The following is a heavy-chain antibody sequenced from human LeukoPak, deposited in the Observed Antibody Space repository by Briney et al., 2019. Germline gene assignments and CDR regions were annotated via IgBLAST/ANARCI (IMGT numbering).Heavy chain of an antibody. D-gene: IGHD2-2*01. CDR1: GFTLSSYA. J-gene: IGHJ4*02. CDR2: ISGSGGGT. Sequence: GGSLRLSCAASGFTLSSYAMSWVRQAPGKGLEWVSAISGSGGGTYYADSVKGRFTISRDNSKNTLYLQMNSLRAEDTAVYYCAKGTLDIVVVPAAPKVYYFDYWGQGTLVTVSS. CDR3: AKGTLDIVVVPAAPKVYYFDY. V-gene: IGHV3-23*01.